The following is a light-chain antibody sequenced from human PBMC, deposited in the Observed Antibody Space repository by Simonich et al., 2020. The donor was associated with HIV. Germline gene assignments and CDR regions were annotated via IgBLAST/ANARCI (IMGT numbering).Light chain of an antibody. CDR3: QSYDGSNHRV. V-gene: IGLV6-57*03. Sequence: NFMLTQPHSVSESPGKTVTISCTRSGGSIAGNYVLWYQQRPGSAPTAVIYEDNQRPSGVPDRFSGSIDSSSNSASLTISGLKTEDEADYYCQSYDGSNHRVFGGGTKLTVL. CDR1: GGSIAGNY. CDR2: EDN. J-gene: IGLJ3*02.